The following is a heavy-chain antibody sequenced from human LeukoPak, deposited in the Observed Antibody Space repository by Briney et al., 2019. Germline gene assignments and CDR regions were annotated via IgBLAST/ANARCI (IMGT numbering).Heavy chain of an antibody. D-gene: IGHD4-11*01. Sequence: PGGSLRLSCAASGFNFNIYGMSWVRQAPGKGLECVGYRGSGGSAYDPDSVKRRFTVSTDNSKNTLYLQMDSLRAEDTAIYYCAKLRGPSYSHYYFDYWGQGTLVTVSS. CDR3: AKLRGPSYSHYYFDY. CDR2: YRGSGGSA. V-gene: IGHV3-23*01. CDR1: GFNFNIYG. J-gene: IGHJ4*02.